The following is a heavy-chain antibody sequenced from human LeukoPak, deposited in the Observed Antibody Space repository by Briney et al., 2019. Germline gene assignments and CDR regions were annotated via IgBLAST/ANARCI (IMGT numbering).Heavy chain of an antibody. D-gene: IGHD6-13*01. CDR1: GGSISSSSYY. CDR2: IYYSGST. Sequence: MASETLSLTCTVSGGSISSSSYYWGWIRQPPGKGLEWIGSIYYSGSTYYNPSLKSRVTISVDTSKNQFSLKLSSVTAADTAVYYCARHIAAAGRGWFWAWFDPWGQGTLVTVSS. CDR3: ARHIAAAGRGWFWAWFDP. J-gene: IGHJ5*02. V-gene: IGHV4-39*01.